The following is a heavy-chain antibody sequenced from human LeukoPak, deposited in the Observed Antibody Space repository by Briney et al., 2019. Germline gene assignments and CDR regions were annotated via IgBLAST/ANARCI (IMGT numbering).Heavy chain of an antibody. D-gene: IGHD2-15*01. CDR2: INPNSGGT. CDR1: GYTFTGYY. J-gene: IGHJ5*02. CDR3: ARDRYCSGGSCLTGWFDP. V-gene: IGHV1-2*02. Sequence: WASVKVSCKASGYTFTGYYMHWVRQAPGQGLEWMGWINPNSGGTNYAQKFQGRVTMTRDTSISTAYMELSRLRSDDTVVYYCARDRYCSGGSCLTGWFDPWGQGTLVTVSS.